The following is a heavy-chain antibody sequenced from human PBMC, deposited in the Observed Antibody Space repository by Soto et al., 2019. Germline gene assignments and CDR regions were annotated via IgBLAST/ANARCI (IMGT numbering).Heavy chain of an antibody. CDR1: GFSLTTDRVG. V-gene: IGHV2-5*02. D-gene: IGHD1-26*01. CDR3: AHAYGGRSLY. Sequence: QITLKESGPTLVKPTQTLTLTCTFSGFSLTTDRVGVGWIRQPTGEALEWLAFIYWDDSKADRPSLESRLTITKDTSKNQVALKMTTMDSLDTATYYCAHAYGGRSLYWGQGTLVTVSS. CDR2: IYWDDSK. J-gene: IGHJ4*02.